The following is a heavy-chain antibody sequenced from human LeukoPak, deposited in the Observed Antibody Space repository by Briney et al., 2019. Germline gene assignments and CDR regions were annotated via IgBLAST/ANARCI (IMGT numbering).Heavy chain of an antibody. J-gene: IGHJ6*02. Sequence: SETLSLTCTVSGGSISSYYWSWIRQPPGKGLEWIGYIYYSGSTNYNPSLKSRVTISVDTSKNQFSLKLGSVTAADTAVYYCARDLTYYYYGMDVWGQGTTVTVSS. V-gene: IGHV4-59*01. CDR1: GGSISSYY. D-gene: IGHD4/OR15-4a*01. CDR2: IYYSGST. CDR3: ARDLTYYYYGMDV.